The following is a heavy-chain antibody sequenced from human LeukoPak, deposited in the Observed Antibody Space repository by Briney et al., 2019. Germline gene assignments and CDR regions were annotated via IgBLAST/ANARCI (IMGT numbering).Heavy chain of an antibody. J-gene: IGHJ5*02. Sequence: SETLSLTCAVYGGSFSGYYWSWIRQPPGKGLEWIGEMNHSGSTNYNPSLKSRVTISVDTSKNQFSLKLSSVTAADTAVYYCARLTRITMVRGVIYWFDPWGQGTLVTVSS. CDR2: MNHSGST. D-gene: IGHD3-10*01. CDR3: ARLTRITMVRGVIYWFDP. V-gene: IGHV4-34*01. CDR1: GGSFSGYY.